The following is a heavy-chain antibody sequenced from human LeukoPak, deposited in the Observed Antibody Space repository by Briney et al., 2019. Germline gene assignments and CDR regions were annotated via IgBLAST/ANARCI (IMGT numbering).Heavy chain of an antibody. Sequence: PGGSLRLSCAGSGFTFSSYWMSWVRQAPGKGLEWVANIKQDGSERYYVDSVKGRFTISRDNAKNSLYLQMISLSAEDTAVYYCARDLPDYWGQGTLVTVSS. CDR1: GFTFSSYW. CDR3: ARDLPDY. CDR2: IKQDGSER. V-gene: IGHV3-7*01. J-gene: IGHJ4*02.